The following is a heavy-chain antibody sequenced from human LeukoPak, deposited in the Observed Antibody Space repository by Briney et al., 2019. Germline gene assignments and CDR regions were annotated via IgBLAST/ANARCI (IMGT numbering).Heavy chain of an antibody. CDR3: ARGRRGILWFGELFDY. V-gene: IGHV1-8*01. Sequence: ASAKVSCKASGYTFTSYDINWVRQATGQGLEWMGWMNPNSGNTGYAQKFQGRVTMTRNTSISTAYMELSSLRSEDTAVYYCARGRRGILWFGELFDYWGQGTLVTVSS. CDR2: MNPNSGNT. J-gene: IGHJ4*02. D-gene: IGHD3-10*01. CDR1: GYTFTSYD.